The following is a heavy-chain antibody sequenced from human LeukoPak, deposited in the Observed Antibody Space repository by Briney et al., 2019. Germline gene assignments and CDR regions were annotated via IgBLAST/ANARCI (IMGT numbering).Heavy chain of an antibody. J-gene: IGHJ5*02. CDR1: GYTFTGYY. Sequence: ASVKVSCKASGYTFTGYYMHWVRQAPGQGLEWMGWINPNSGGTNYAQKFQGRVTMTRDTSISTAYMELSRLRSDDTAVYYCARAPRIAVRQGKNWFDPWGQGTLVTVSS. D-gene: IGHD3-10*01. CDR3: ARAPRIAVRQGKNWFDP. CDR2: INPNSGGT. V-gene: IGHV1-2*02.